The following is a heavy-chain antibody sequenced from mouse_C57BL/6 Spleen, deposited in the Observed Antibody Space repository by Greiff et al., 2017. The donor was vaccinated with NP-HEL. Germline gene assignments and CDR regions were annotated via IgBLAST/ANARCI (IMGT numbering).Heavy chain of an antibody. CDR1: GFTFSSYA. J-gene: IGHJ2*01. D-gene: IGHD4-1*01. CDR3: VRVHLPDWFDY. Sequence: EVKLVESGGGLVKPGGSLKLSCAASGFTFSSYAMPWVRQTPEKRLEWVATISDGSSYTYYPDNVKGRFTISRDNAKNNLYLQMSHLKSENTAMYCSVRVHLPDWFDYWGQGTTLTVSS. V-gene: IGHV5-4*03. CDR2: ISDGSSYT.